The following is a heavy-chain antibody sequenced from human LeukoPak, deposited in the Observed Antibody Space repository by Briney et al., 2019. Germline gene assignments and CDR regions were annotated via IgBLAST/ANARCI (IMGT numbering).Heavy chain of an antibody. CDR2: IYYSGST. CDR1: GGSISSYH. D-gene: IGHD2-2*01. J-gene: IGHJ3*02. V-gene: IGHV4-59*01. Sequence: SETLSLTCTVSGGSISSYHWSWIRQPPGKGLEWIGYIYYSGSTNYNPSLKSRVTISVDTSKNQFSLKLSSVTAADTAVYYCARVPVYCSSTSCSPDAFDIWGQGTMVTVSS. CDR3: ARVPVYCSSTSCSPDAFDI.